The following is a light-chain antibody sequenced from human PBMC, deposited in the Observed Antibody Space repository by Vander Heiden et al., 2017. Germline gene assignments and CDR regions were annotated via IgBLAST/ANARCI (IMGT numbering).Light chain of an antibody. Sequence: QSVLTPPPSVSGAPAPRVTISCTGSSSNIGAGYDVHWYHQLPGTAPKLLIYGNSNRPSGVPDRFSGSKSGTSASLAITGLQAEDEADYYCQSYDSSLSGYVFGTGTKVTVL. CDR1: SSNIGAGYD. CDR2: GNS. CDR3: QSYDSSLSGYV. V-gene: IGLV1-40*01. J-gene: IGLJ1*01.